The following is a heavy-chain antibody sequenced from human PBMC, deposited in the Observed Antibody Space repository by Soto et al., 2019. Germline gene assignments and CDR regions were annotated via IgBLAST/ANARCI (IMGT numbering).Heavy chain of an antibody. V-gene: IGHV3-30-3*01. D-gene: IGHD5-18*01. J-gene: IGHJ4*02. CDR2: ISYDGSNK. CDR1: GFTFSSYA. CDR3: ARAPRGYSYGPPHDY. Sequence: QVQLVESGGGVVQPGRSLRLSCAASGFTFSSYAMHWVRQAPGKGLEWVAVISYDGSNKYYADSVKGRFTISRDNSKNTLYLQMNSLRAEDTAVYYCARAPRGYSYGPPHDYWGQGTLVTVSS.